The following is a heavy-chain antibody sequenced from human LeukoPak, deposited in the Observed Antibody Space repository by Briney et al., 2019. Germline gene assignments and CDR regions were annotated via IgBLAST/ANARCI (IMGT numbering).Heavy chain of an antibody. V-gene: IGHV3-9*01. J-gene: IGHJ4*02. CDR2: ISWNSGSI. D-gene: IGHD2-2*01. Sequence: GGSLRLSCAASGFTFDDYAMHWVRQAPGKGLEWVSGISWNSGSIGYADSVKGRFTISRDNAKNSLYLQMNSLRAEDTAVYYCAIEPGNIVVVPAATGPFDYWGQGTLVTVSS. CDR3: AIEPGNIVVVPAATGPFDY. CDR1: GFTFDDYA.